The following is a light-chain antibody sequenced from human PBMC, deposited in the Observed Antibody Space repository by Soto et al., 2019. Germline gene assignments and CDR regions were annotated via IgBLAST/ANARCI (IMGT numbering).Light chain of an antibody. V-gene: IGKV1-39*01. CDR3: QQNYSPPLS. CDR2: SAS. CDR1: QSISTY. J-gene: IGKJ4*01. Sequence: DIQMTQSPCSLSASVGDRVTITCRTSQSISTYLSWFQQKPGEAPRLLMYSASSLPSGVPSRFIGSGSGTDFTLTISSLQPEDFATYYCQQNYSPPLSFGGGTKVEV.